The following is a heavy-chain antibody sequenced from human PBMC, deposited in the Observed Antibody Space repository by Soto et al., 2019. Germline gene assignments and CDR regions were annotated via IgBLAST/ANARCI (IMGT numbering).Heavy chain of an antibody. CDR2: VTRSGST. Sequence: PSETLSLTCNVSGGSISSYYWSWIRQPPGKGLEWIGEVTRSGSTNYNPSLKSRVTISIDTSNKHLSLHLSSVTAADTAVYYCANKRVPNFYGEFCFFAYWGWGTLVTVSS. CDR3: ANKRVPNFYGEFCFFAY. V-gene: IGHV4-59*12. CDR1: GGSISSYY. D-gene: IGHD3-10*01. J-gene: IGHJ4*02.